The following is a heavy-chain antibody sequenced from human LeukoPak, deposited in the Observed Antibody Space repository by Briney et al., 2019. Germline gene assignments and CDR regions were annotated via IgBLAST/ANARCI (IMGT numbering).Heavy chain of an antibody. V-gene: IGHV3-23*01. J-gene: IGHJ4*02. CDR1: GFTFSSYA. Sequence: GGSLRLSCAAAGFTFSSYAMSWVRQAPGKGLEWVSAISGSGGSTYYADSVKGRFTISRDNSKNTLYLQMNSLRAEDTAVYYCAKDQWDGYSIFDYWGQGTLVTVSS. CDR2: ISGSGGST. D-gene: IGHD5-24*01. CDR3: AKDQWDGYSIFDY.